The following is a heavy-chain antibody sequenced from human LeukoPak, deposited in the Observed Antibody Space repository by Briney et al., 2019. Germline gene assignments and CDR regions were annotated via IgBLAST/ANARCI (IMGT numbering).Heavy chain of an antibody. CDR3: AKTLGYCSSTSCPKTYYYDSSGYPLFDY. CDR1: GFTFTTYW. V-gene: IGHV3-7*01. D-gene: IGHD2-2*01. CDR2: INQDGTEK. J-gene: IGHJ4*02. Sequence: GGSLRLSCAASGFTFTTYWMSWVRQAPGKGLEWVANINQDGTEKHYVDTVKGRFTISRDNSKNTLYLQMNSLRAEDTAVYYCAKTLGYCSSTSCPKTYYYDSSGYPLFDYWGQGTLVTVSS.